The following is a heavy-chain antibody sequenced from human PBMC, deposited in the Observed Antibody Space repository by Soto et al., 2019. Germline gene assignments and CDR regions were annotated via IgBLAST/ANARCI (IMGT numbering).Heavy chain of an antibody. J-gene: IGHJ4*02. V-gene: IGHV1-2*02. D-gene: IGHD1-26*01. CDR3: GRGRSGQIVVFY. CDR2: IGPESGAT. Sequence: ALGKVSGNASGYTFTGLYIHWVQQAPEQGPEWVGEIGPESGATRYAQRFQGRVTMTMDMSITTVYVELNNLTPDDTAVYYCGRGRSGQIVVFYWGQGTPVTV. CDR1: GYTFTGLY.